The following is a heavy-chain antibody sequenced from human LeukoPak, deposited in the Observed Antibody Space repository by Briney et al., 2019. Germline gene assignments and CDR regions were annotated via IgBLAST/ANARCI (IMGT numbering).Heavy chain of an antibody. J-gene: IGHJ4*01. V-gene: IGHV4-4*07. D-gene: IGHD3-10*01. Sequence: SETLSLTCTVSDASVTTYSWSWLRQPAGKGLEWIGRVYSRGATKYNPSLKSRVTISADTSKNQFSLKLPSVTAADTAVYYCARDHYGSGSYKAYFDYWGHGIQVAVSS. CDR3: ARDHYGSGSYKAYFDY. CDR1: DASVTTYS. CDR2: VYSRGAT.